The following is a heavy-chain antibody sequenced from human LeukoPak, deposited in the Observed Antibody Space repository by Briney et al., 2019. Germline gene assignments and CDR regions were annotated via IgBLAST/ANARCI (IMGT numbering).Heavy chain of an antibody. Sequence: SETLSLTCTVSGGSISSSSYYWGWIRQPPGKGLEWIGSTYYSGSTYYNPSLKSRVTISVDTSKNQFSLKLSSVTAAETGVYYCARHHYDFFYYWGQRALVTVSS. CDR1: GGSISSSSYY. CDR2: TYYSGST. D-gene: IGHD3-3*01. J-gene: IGHJ4*02. CDR3: ARHHYDFFYY. V-gene: IGHV4-39*01.